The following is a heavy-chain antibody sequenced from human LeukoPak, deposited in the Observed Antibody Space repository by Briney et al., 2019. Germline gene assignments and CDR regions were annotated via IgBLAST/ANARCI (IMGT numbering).Heavy chain of an antibody. CDR3: ARRIAVAGTGFDY. J-gene: IGHJ4*02. Sequence: GESLQISCQGSGYKFTSYWIGWVRQMPGKGLEWMGITYPGDSDTRYSPSFQGQVTISADKSISTAYLQWSSLKASDTAVYYCARRIAVAGTGFDYWGQGTLVTVSS. CDR1: GYKFTSYW. CDR2: TYPGDSDT. V-gene: IGHV5-51*01. D-gene: IGHD6-19*01.